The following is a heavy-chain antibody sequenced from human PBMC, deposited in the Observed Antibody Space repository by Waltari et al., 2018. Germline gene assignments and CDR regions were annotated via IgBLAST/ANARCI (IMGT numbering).Heavy chain of an antibody. Sequence: QVQLVESGGGVVQPGRSLRLSCAASGFTFSSYGMHWGRQAPGKGLEWVAVIWYDGSNKYYADSVKGRFTISRDNSKNTLYLQMNSLRAEDTAVYYCARDRDGPHLDYWGQGTLVTVSS. V-gene: IGHV3-33*01. CDR2: IWYDGSNK. CDR3: ARDRDGPHLDY. CDR1: GFTFSSYG. J-gene: IGHJ4*02.